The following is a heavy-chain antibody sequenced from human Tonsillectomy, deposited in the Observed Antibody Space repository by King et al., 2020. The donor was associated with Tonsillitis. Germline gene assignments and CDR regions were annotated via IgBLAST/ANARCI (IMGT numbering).Heavy chain of an antibody. D-gene: IGHD3-10*01. CDR3: AGSFGSGSFDYYFDY. CDR2: ISGSSITI. CDR1: GFSFSSYG. J-gene: IGHJ4*02. Sequence: VQLVESGGGSVQPGGSLRLSCAASGFSFSSYGMSWVRQAPGKGLEWGSYISGSSITIYYADSVKGRFTISRDNAKNSLYLQMNSLRAEDTALYYCAGSFGSGSFDYYFDYWGQGTLVTVSS. V-gene: IGHV3-48*01.